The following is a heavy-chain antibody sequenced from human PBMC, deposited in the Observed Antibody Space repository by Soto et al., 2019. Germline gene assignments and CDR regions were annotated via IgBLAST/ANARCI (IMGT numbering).Heavy chain of an antibody. V-gene: IGHV3-21*01. CDR1: GFTFSSYS. J-gene: IGHJ6*02. CDR3: ARGSIRTNYGMDV. CDR2: ISSSSSYI. D-gene: IGHD3-3*02. Sequence: RGSLRLSGSASGFTFSSYSMNWVRQVPGKGLEWVSSISSSSSYIYYADSVKGRFTISRDNAKNSLYLQMNSLRAEDTAVYYCARGSIRTNYGMDVWGQGTTVTVSS.